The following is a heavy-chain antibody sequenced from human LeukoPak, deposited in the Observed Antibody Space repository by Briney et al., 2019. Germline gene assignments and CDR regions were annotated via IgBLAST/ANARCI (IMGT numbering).Heavy chain of an antibody. V-gene: IGHV3-15*01. J-gene: IGHJ4*02. Sequence: GGSLRLSCAASGFTFSNAWMSWVRQAPGKGLEWVGRIKSKTDGGTTDYAAPVKGRFTISRDDSKNTLYLQMNSLKTEDTAVYYCTTGDTYYYDSSGYYWSYWGQGTLVTVSS. CDR3: TTGDTYYYDSSGYYWSY. D-gene: IGHD3-22*01. CDR2: IKSKTDGGTT. CDR1: GFTFSNAW.